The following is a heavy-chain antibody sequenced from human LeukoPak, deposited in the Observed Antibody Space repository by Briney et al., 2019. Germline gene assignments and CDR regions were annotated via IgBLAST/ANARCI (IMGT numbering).Heavy chain of an antibody. CDR3: ARGIMITFGGVIAGNWFDP. J-gene: IGHJ5*02. D-gene: IGHD3-16*02. V-gene: IGHV4-39*07. CDR2: IYYSGST. Sequence: SETLSLTCTVSGGSISSSSYYWGWIRQPPGKGLEWIGSIYYSGSTNYNPSLKSRVTISVDTSKNQVSLKLSSVTAADTAVYYCARGIMITFGGVIAGNWFDPWGQGTLVTVSS. CDR1: GGSISSSSYY.